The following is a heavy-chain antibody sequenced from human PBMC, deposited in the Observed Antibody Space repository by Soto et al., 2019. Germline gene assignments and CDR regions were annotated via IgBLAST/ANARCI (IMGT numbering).Heavy chain of an antibody. Sequence: QVQLQQWGAGLLKPSETLSLTCAVYGGSFSGYYWSWIRQPPGKGLEWIGEINHSGSTNYNPSLKSRVTISVDTSKNQFSLKLSSGTAADTAVYYWARRSAAGPWGQGTLVTVSS. V-gene: IGHV4-34*01. D-gene: IGHD6-25*01. CDR1: GGSFSGYY. CDR3: ARRSAAGP. CDR2: INHSGST. J-gene: IGHJ5*02.